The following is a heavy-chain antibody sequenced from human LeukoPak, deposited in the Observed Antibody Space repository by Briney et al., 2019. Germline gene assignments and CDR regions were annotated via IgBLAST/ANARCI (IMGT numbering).Heavy chain of an antibody. D-gene: IGHD2-2*01. CDR2: IHHSGST. J-gene: IGHJ4*02. Sequence: PSETLSLTCAVSGYSISRGRYWAWIRQPPGKGLGWIGSIHHSGSTYYNPTLKSRVTISVDTSKNQFSLNLRSVTAADTAVYYCARSLSTAGIDYWGQRTLVTVSS. CDR3: ARSLSTAGIDY. V-gene: IGHV4-38-2*01. CDR1: GYSISRGRY.